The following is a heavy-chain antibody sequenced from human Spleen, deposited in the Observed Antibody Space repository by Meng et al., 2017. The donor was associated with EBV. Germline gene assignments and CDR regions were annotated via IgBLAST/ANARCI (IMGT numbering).Heavy chain of an antibody. CDR1: GGTFRSDA. D-gene: IGHD3-10*01. Sequence: QVQLVQPGAEVKKPGSSVKVSCKTSGGTFRSDAVSWVRQAPGQGLEWMGGLIPMSDAPYYAQKFQDRVTITADESTSTHYMDLSGLRSEDTAVYYCASESGRGFTPDYWGQGTLVTVSS. CDR2: LIPMSDAP. J-gene: IGHJ4*02. V-gene: IGHV1-69*01. CDR3: ASESGRGFTPDY.